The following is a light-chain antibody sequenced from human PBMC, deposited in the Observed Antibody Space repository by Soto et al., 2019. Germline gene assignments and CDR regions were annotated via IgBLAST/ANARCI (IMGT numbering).Light chain of an antibody. V-gene: IGKV1-33*01. CDR2: DAS. Sequence: DIQMNQSQSSLSASVGDRVTITFQASQNINNYLNWYQQKPGRAPKLLIYDASNLEAGVPSRFRGSGSGTDFTFTISRLQPEDIATYYCQQYENLPTFGQGTLLEI. CDR3: QQYENLPT. J-gene: IGKJ5*01. CDR1: QNINNY.